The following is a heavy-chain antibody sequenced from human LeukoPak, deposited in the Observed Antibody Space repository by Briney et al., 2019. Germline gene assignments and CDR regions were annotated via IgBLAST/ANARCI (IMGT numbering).Heavy chain of an antibody. Sequence: GGSLRLSCAASGFTFSSYAMSWVRQAPGKGLEWVSAISGSGGSTYCADSVKGRFTISRDNSNNTLYLQMNSLRAEDTAVYYCATRGGRYCSSTSCYPTSGYYFDYWGQGTLVTVSS. J-gene: IGHJ4*02. D-gene: IGHD2-2*01. V-gene: IGHV3-23*01. CDR3: ATRGGRYCSSTSCYPTSGYYFDY. CDR1: GFTFSSYA. CDR2: ISGSGGST.